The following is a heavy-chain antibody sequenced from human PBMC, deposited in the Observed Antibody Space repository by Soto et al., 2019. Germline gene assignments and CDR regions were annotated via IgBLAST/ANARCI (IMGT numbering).Heavy chain of an antibody. CDR1: GGSFSDYY. CDR2: INHSGST. Sequence: PSETLSLTCAVYGGSFSDYYWSWIRQAPGKKLEWIGDINHSGSTSYNPFLKGRLTMSVDSSKSQFSLKVNSVTAADTAVYYCAGMGSGTFYSHDAFHIWGQGTKVTVSS. V-gene: IGHV4-34*01. J-gene: IGHJ3*02. D-gene: IGHD6-19*01. CDR3: AGMGSGTFYSHDAFHI.